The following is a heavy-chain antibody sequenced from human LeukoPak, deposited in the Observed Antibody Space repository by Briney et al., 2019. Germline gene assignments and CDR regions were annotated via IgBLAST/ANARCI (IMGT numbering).Heavy chain of an antibody. V-gene: IGHV4-34*01. Sequence: SETLSLTCAVYGGSFSGYYWSWIRQPPGKGLEWIGEINHSGSTNYNPSLKSRVTISVDTSKNQFSLKLSSVTAADTAVYYCARYPPSTGLDYWGQGTLVTVSS. CDR1: GGSFSGYY. J-gene: IGHJ4*02. CDR2: INHSGST. CDR3: ARYPPSTGLDY.